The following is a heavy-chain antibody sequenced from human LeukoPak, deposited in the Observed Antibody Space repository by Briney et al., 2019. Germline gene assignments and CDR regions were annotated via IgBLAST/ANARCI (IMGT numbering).Heavy chain of an antibody. V-gene: IGHV3-23*01. CDR3: TTDLDSSQWLAYYFDY. D-gene: IGHD6-19*01. CDR1: GFTFSRHA. Sequence: PGGSLRLSCAASGFTFSRHAMSWVRQAPGKGLEWVSAISGSGGGGSTHYADSVKGRFTISRDNSKNTLYLQMNSLKTEDTAVYYCTTDLDSSQWLAYYFDYWGQGTLVTVSS. CDR2: ISGSGGGGST. J-gene: IGHJ4*02.